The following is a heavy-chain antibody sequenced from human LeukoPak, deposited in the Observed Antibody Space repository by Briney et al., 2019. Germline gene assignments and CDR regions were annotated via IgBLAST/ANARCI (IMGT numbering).Heavy chain of an antibody. CDR3: ARDTHYYGSGSPAFDI. CDR2: IYSDNT. J-gene: IGHJ3*02. CDR1: GFTVSSNS. Sequence: GGSLRLSGTVSGFTVSSNSMSWVRQAPGKGLEWVSFIYSDNTHYSDSVKGRFTISRDNSKNTLYLQMNSLRAEDTALYYCARDTHYYGSGSPAFDIWGQGTMVTVSS. V-gene: IGHV3-53*01. D-gene: IGHD3-10*01.